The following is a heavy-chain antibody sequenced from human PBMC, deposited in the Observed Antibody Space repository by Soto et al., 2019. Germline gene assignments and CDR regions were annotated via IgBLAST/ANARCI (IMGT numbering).Heavy chain of an antibody. D-gene: IGHD3-3*01. V-gene: IGHV5-51*01. CDR3: TRGGVATRTFDY. CDR1: GYSITSYW. CDR2: IFPDDSDT. Sequence: GESLKISCKASGYSITSYWIAWVRQMPGQGLEWMGIIFPDDSDTRYSPSFQGQVTISADKSISTAYVQWSSLKASDTAMYYCTRGGVATRTFDYWRQGTLVTVSS. J-gene: IGHJ4*02.